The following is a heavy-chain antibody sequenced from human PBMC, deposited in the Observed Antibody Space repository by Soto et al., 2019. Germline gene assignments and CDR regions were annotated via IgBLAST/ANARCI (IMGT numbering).Heavy chain of an antibody. Sequence: EVQLVESGGGLVQPGRSLRLSCAASGFTFDDYAMHWVRQGPGKGLEWVSGINGNSGIIGYADSVEGQFTISRDNAKNSLYLQMNSLGAEDTALYYCVKGDIVVLPAVSGAFDIWGQGPMLTVS. CDR2: INGNSGII. CDR3: VKGDIVVLPAVSGAFDI. V-gene: IGHV3-9*01. CDR1: GFTFDDYA. J-gene: IGHJ3*02. D-gene: IGHD2-2*01.